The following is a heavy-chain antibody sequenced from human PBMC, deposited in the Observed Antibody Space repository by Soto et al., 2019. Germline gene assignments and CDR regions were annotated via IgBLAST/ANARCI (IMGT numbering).Heavy chain of an antibody. D-gene: IGHD3-3*01. V-gene: IGHV1-18*04. J-gene: IGHJ3*01. CDR1: GYAFTSHL. CDR3: ARGGFLERSDF. CDR2: ISANRGNK. Sequence: GPSVKVSCKVSGYAFTSHLLTWVRQAPGQGLEWGGGISANRGNKKYRQSLQARNTMTTESSTSTEYLDFRQLRLDQTADTDCARGGFLERSDFWGQETMVTV.